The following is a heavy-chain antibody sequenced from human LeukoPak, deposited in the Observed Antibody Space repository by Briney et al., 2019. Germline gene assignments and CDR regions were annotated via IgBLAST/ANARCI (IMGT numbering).Heavy chain of an antibody. V-gene: IGHV3-23*01. J-gene: IGHJ4*02. CDR2: IGGSGGKT. Sequence: GGSLRLSCAASGFSFGFYAMSWVRQAPGKGLEWVSAIGGSGGKTHYAESVRGRFTISRDNSKNTLSLQMTSLRAEDTAIYYCARDGYNNYWYIDFWGQGTLVTVSS. CDR1: GFSFGFYA. D-gene: IGHD5-12*01. CDR3: ARDGYNNYWYIDF.